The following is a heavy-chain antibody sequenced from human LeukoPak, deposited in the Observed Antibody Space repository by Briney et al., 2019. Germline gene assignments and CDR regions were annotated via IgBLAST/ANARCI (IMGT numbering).Heavy chain of an antibody. D-gene: IGHD3-22*01. V-gene: IGHV4-4*07. CDR1: GGFISSYY. CDR3: ATYYHTSGYSISY. Sequence: SETLSLTCTVSGGFISSYYWSWIRQPAGKGLEWIGRIYTSGSTNYNPSLKSRVTISVDTSKNQFSLKLNSVTAADTAVYYCATYYHTSGYSISYWGQGTLVTVSS. CDR2: IYTSGST. J-gene: IGHJ4*02.